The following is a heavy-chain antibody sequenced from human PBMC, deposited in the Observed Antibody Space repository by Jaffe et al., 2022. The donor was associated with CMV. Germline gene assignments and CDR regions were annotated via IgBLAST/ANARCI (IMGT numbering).Heavy chain of an antibody. J-gene: IGHJ6*02. Sequence: QVQLVESGGGLVKPGGSLRLSCAASGFTFSDYYMSWIRQAPGKGLEWISYISSSGRTIYHTDSVKGRFSISRDNAKNSLYLQMNSLRADDTAVYYCARDDGRDPAVVPDALFPSYYYGMDVWGQGTSVTVS. D-gene: IGHD6-6*01. CDR3: ARDDGRDPAVVPDALFPSYYYGMDV. V-gene: IGHV3-11*01. CDR2: ISSSGRTI. CDR1: GFTFSDYY.